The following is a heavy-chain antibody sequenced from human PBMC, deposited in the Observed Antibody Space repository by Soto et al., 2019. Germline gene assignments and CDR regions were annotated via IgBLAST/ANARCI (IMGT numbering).Heavy chain of an antibody. D-gene: IGHD3-16*01. Sequence: SETLSLTCTVSGGSTNSRSDYWGWIRQPPGKGLEWIGSVYYSGSTYDNPSLQSRVTISVDTSRNQFSLKLISVTAAATAVYFCARQPRGPGYGERGLYFDYWGQGTLVTVSS. V-gene: IGHV4-39*01. CDR3: ARQPRGPGYGERGLYFDY. CDR2: VYYSGST. CDR1: GGSTNSRSDY. J-gene: IGHJ4*02.